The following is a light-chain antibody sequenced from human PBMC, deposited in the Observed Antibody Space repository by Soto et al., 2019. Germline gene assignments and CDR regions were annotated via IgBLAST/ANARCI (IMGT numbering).Light chain of an antibody. CDR1: QEISGY. CDR3: QQLHWA. Sequence: IQLTQSPSSLSASVGDRVTITCRASQEISGYLAWYQQTPGKAPKLLCYGVPPLQDGVSSRFSGRGSGTHFSLTISSLQPEDFATYYCQQLHWAFAPGT. CDR2: GVP. J-gene: IGKJ1*01. V-gene: IGKV1-9*01.